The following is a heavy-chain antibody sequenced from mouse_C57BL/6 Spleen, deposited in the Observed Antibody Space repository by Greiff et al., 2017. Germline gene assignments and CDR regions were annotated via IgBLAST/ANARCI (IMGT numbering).Heavy chain of an antibody. CDR1: GYSFTSYY. J-gene: IGHJ3*01. Sequence: QVQLKESGPELVKPGASVKISCKASGYSFTSYYIHWVMQRPGQGLEWIGWIYPGSGNTKYNEKFKGKATLTADTSSSTAYMQLSSLTSEDSAVYYCAREGDWDEFAYWGQGTLVTVSA. D-gene: IGHD4-1*01. CDR3: AREGDWDEFAY. CDR2: IYPGSGNT. V-gene: IGHV1-66*01.